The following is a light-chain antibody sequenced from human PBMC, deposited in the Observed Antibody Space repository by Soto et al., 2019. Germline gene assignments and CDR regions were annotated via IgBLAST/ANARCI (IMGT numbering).Light chain of an antibody. J-gene: IGLJ1*01. Sequence: QSALTQPASVSGSPGQSITISCTGTSSDVGGYNHVSWYQQHPGKAPKLIIYEVRNRPSGVSNRFSGSKSGNTASLTISALQAQDEADYFCNSYTSSTSLPYVFGTGTKLTVL. V-gene: IGLV2-14*01. CDR1: SSDVGGYNH. CDR2: EVR. CDR3: NSYTSSTSLPYV.